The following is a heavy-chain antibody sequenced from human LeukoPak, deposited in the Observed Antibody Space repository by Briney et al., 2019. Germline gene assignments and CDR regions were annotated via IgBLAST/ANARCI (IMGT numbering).Heavy chain of an antibody. D-gene: IGHD2-8*02. CDR1: GGTFSSYA. V-gene: IGHV1-69*01. Sequence: GASVKVSCTASGGTFSSYAISWVRQAPGQGLEWMGVIIPIFGTANYAQKFQGRVTITADESTSTAYMELSSLRSEDTAVYYCARSPKMRWCMLFDYYYYGMDVWGQGTTVTVSS. CDR3: ARSPKMRWCMLFDYYYYGMDV. J-gene: IGHJ6*02. CDR2: IIPIFGTA.